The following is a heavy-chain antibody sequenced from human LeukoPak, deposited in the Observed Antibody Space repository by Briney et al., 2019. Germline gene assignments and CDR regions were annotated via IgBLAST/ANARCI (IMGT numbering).Heavy chain of an antibody. CDR1: GGSISSYY. CDR3: ARDELYAPLRVFWSGYHQLEAFDI. D-gene: IGHD3-3*01. Sequence: PSETLSLTCTVSGGSISSYYWSWIRQPAGKGLEWIGRIYTSGSTNYNPSLKSRVTMSVDTSKNQFSLKLSSVTAADTAVYYWARDELYAPLRVFWSGYHQLEAFDIWGQGTMVTVSS. J-gene: IGHJ3*02. CDR2: IYTSGST. V-gene: IGHV4-4*07.